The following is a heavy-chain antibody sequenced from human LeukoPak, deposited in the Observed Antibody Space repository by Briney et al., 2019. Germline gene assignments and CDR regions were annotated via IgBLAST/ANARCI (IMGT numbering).Heavy chain of an antibody. CDR1: GGSISGYY. Sequence: PSETLSLTCTVSGGSISGYYWSWIRQPPGKGLEWIGYMYYTGSSNYNPSLKSRVTISVDTSKKQFSLNLSSVTAADTAVYYCARQEAAAGPPLDNWGQRTLVTVS. D-gene: IGHD6-13*01. V-gene: IGHV4-59*08. CDR3: ARQEAAAGPPLDN. CDR2: MYYTGSS. J-gene: IGHJ4*02.